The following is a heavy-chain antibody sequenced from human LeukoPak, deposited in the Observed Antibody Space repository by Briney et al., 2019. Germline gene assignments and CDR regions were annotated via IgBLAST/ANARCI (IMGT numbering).Heavy chain of an antibody. Sequence: PSQTLSLTCTVSGGSLSSGSFYWSWIRQPAGKGLEWIGRIYTSGSADYNPSLKSRVTILVDTSRNQFSLKLSSVTAADTAVYYCARATQVWDWFDAWGQGTLVTVSS. J-gene: IGHJ5*02. CDR1: GGSLSSGSFY. CDR2: IYTSGSA. V-gene: IGHV4-61*02. D-gene: IGHD7-27*01. CDR3: ARATQVWDWFDA.